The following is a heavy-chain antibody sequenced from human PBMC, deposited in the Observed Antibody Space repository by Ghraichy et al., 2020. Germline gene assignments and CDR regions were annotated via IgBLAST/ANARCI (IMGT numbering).Heavy chain of an antibody. V-gene: IGHV3-23*01. Sequence: GTSGRTYYGDSVKGRFTISRDNSGNTLFLQMDSLRAEDTAVYYCAKYVIGGSTRASDVWVQGRM. CDR3: AKYVIGGSTRASDV. J-gene: IGHJ3*01. CDR2: GTSGRT. D-gene: IGHD1-26*01.